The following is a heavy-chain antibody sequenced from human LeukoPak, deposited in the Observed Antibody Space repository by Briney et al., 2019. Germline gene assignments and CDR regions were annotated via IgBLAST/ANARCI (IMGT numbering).Heavy chain of an antibody. CDR2: IYYSGST. V-gene: IGHV4-39*01. Sequence: SETLSLTCTVSGGSISSSSYYWGWIRQPPGKGLEWIGSIYYSGSTYYNPSLKSRVTISVDTPKNQFSLKLSSVTAADTAVYYCASHRGYSYGSPTLYFDYWGQGTLVTVSS. J-gene: IGHJ4*02. CDR1: GGSISSSSYY. CDR3: ASHRGYSYGSPTLYFDY. D-gene: IGHD5-18*01.